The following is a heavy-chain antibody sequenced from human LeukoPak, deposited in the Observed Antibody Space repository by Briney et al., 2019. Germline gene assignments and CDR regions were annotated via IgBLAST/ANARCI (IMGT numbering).Heavy chain of an antibody. CDR1: GGSFSGYY. CDR3: ASIIYGGPSY. Sequence: SETLSLTCAVYGGSFSGYYWSWIRQPPGKGLEWIGEINHSGSTNYNPSLKSRVTISVDTSKNQFSLKLSSVTAADTAVYYCASIIYGGPSYWGQGTLVTVSS. CDR2: INHSGST. D-gene: IGHD5-12*01. V-gene: IGHV4-34*01. J-gene: IGHJ4*02.